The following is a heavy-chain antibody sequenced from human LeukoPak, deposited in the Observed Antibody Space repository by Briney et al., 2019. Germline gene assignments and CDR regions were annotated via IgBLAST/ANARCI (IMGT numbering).Heavy chain of an antibody. CDR2: ISGSGGST. CDR3: LYGSGSYAHVFDI. V-gene: IGHV3-23*01. CDR1: GFTFGTYG. J-gene: IGHJ3*02. D-gene: IGHD3-10*01. Sequence: GGSLRLSCAASGFTFGTYGMSWFGQPPGKGLEWVSAISGSGGSTNYADSVKGRFTISRHNSKNTLYLQVNSLRAEDTAVYYCLYGSGSYAHVFDIWGQGKIV.